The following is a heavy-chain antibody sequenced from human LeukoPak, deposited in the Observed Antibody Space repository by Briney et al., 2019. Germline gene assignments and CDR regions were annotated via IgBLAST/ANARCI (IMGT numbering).Heavy chain of an antibody. CDR1: GFTFSDYY. CDR3: VRTYCSRGSCYLDY. V-gene: IGHV3-11*03. Sequence: GGSLRLSCAASGFTFSDYYMSWIRQAPGKGLEWVSYISGSSTYTNYADSVKGRFTISRDNAKNSVYLQMMSLRAEDTAVYFCVRTYCSRGSCYLDYWGQGTLVTVSS. D-gene: IGHD2-15*01. CDR2: ISGSSTYT. J-gene: IGHJ4*02.